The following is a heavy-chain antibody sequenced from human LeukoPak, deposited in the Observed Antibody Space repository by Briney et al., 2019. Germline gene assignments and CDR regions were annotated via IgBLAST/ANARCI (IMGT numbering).Heavy chain of an antibody. D-gene: IGHD3-22*01. V-gene: IGHV1-46*01. CDR2: INPSGGST. J-gene: IGHJ6*02. Sequence: GASVTVSCKASGYTFTSYYMHWVRQAPGQGLEWMGIINPSGGSTSYAQKFQGRVTMTRDTSTSTVYMELSSLRSEDTAVYYCARADYYDSSGYEYGMDVWGQGTTVTVSS. CDR1: GYTFTSYY. CDR3: ARADYYDSSGYEYGMDV.